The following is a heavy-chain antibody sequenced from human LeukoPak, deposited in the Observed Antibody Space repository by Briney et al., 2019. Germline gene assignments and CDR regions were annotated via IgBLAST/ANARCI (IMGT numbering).Heavy chain of an antibody. CDR2: IYTSGST. D-gene: IGHD2-8*01. Sequence: SETLSLTCTVSGGSISSYYWSWIRQPAGKRLEWIGRIYTSGSTNYNPSLKSRVTMSVDTSKNQFSLKLSSVTAADTAVYYCARDRLMVYAGPWFDPWGQGTLVTVSS. CDR1: GGSISSYY. V-gene: IGHV4-4*07. CDR3: ARDRLMVYAGPWFDP. J-gene: IGHJ5*02.